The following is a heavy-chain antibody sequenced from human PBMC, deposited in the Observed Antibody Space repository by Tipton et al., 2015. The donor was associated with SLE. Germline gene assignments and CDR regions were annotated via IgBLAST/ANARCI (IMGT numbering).Heavy chain of an antibody. Sequence: TLSLTCTVSGDSISSFHWSWIRQPPGKGLEWLGDVYQSGSTNYNPSLKSRVTISVDTSKNQFSLKLSSVTAADTAVYFCARANGVVGGQVPYWYFENWGRGTLVTVSS. CDR3: ARANGVVGGQVPYWYFEN. D-gene: IGHD1-26*01. CDR2: VYQSGST. V-gene: IGHV4-59*01. J-gene: IGHJ2*01. CDR1: GDSISSFH.